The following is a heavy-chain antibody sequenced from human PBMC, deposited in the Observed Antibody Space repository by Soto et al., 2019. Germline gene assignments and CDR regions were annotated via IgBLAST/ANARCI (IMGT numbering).Heavy chain of an antibody. J-gene: IGHJ6*03. CDR1: GFTFSNAW. V-gene: IGHV3-15*01. D-gene: IGHD6-13*01. CDR3: TTDLSYSSSWYVSNYYYYYMDV. Sequence: EVQLVESGGGLVKPGGSLRLSCAASGFTFSNAWMSWVRQAPGKGLEWVGRIKSKTDGGTTDYAAPVKGRSTISRDDSNTTLYLQMNRLTTEDTAVYYCTTDLSYSSSWYVSNYYYYYMDVWGKGTTVTVSS. CDR2: IKSKTDGGTT.